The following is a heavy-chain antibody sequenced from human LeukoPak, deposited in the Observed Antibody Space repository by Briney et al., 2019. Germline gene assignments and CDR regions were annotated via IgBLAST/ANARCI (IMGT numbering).Heavy chain of an antibody. CDR1: GFTFSSYG. CDR3: AKEPWCSSSMDFYYMDV. CDR2: IWYDGSKK. D-gene: IGHD4/OR15-4a*01. V-gene: IGHV3-33*06. Sequence: GGSLRLSCAASGFTFSSYGMHWVRQAPGKGLEWVAVIWYDGSKKYYADPVKSRFTISRDNYMHIPYLQVNSLRAEDTALYYCAKEPWCSSSMDFYYMDVWGKGTTVTVSS. J-gene: IGHJ6*03.